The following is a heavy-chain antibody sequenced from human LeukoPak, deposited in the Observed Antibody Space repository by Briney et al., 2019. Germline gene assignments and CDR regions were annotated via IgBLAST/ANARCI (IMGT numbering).Heavy chain of an antibody. CDR1: GYTFTSYD. CDR2: MNPNSGNT. V-gene: IGHV1-8*01. Sequence: ASVKVSCKASGYTFTSYDINWVRQATGQGLEWMGWMNPNSGNTGYAQKFQGRVTMTRNASISTAYMELSSLRSEDTAVYYCARGAVLWFGELLSWFDPRGQGTLVTVSS. D-gene: IGHD3-10*01. J-gene: IGHJ5*02. CDR3: ARGAVLWFGELLSWFDP.